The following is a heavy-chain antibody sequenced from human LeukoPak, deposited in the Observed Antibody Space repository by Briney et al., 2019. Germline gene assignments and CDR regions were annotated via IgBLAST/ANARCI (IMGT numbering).Heavy chain of an antibody. J-gene: IGHJ4*02. CDR1: GFTFNDYA. CDR2: ISWNSGSI. V-gene: IGHV3-9*01. CDR3: AKVALEDGTGY. D-gene: IGHD1-14*01. Sequence: TGGSLRLSCTASGFTFNDYAMHWVRQAPGKGLEWVSCISWNSGSIGYADSVKGRFTISRDNAKNSLYLQMNSLRAEDTALYYCAKVALEDGTGYWGQGTLVTVSS.